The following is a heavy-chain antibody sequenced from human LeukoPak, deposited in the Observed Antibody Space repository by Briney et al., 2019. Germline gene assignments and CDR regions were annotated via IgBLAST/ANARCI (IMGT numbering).Heavy chain of an antibody. CDR3: AKGLLYASGTYYPAGDAFDI. V-gene: IGHV3-9*01. CDR2: ISWNAGSI. Sequence: TGGSLRLSCAASGFTFDDYAMHWVRQVPGKGLEWVSGISWNAGSIGYADSVKGRFTISRDNPKNSLYLQMNELRPEDKALYYCAKGLLYASGTYYPAGDAFDIWAQGTLVTVSS. J-gene: IGHJ3*02. CDR1: GFTFDDYA. D-gene: IGHD3-10*01.